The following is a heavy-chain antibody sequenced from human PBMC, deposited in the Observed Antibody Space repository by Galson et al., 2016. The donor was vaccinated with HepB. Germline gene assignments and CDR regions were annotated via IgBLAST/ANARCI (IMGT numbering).Heavy chain of an antibody. V-gene: IGHV3-30*03. CDR3: ARRHEYCPPVGCSVDY. CDR2: ISYDGSNK. Sequence: SLRLSCAASEFSFSYYGMHWVRQAAGKGLEWVAVISYDGSNKYYADSVKGRFTISRGNSNSMLFLQMSSLRADDTAVYYCARRHEYCPPVGCSVDYWGQGCLVSVSS. J-gene: IGHJ4*02. D-gene: IGHD2/OR15-2a*01. CDR1: EFSFSYYG.